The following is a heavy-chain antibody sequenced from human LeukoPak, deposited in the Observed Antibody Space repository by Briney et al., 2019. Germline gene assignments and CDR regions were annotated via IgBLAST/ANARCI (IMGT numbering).Heavy chain of an antibody. J-gene: IGHJ4*02. V-gene: IGHV1-46*01. CDR1: GYTFTIYY. CDR3: ARDPPRDPHCSSSCCSEEKPFDY. CDR2: INPRGGSK. Sequence: ASVRVSRKASGYTFTIYYLHWVRQAPGQGLEWMGIINPRGGSKSYAQKCQGRVTMTRDTSTSTVYMELSRLRCEDTAVYCCARDPPRDPHCSSSCCSEEKPFDYWGQGTLVTVSS. D-gene: IGHD2-2*01.